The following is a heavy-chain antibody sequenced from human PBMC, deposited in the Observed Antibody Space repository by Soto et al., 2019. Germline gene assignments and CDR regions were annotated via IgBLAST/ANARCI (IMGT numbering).Heavy chain of an antibody. CDR1: GFTFSSYA. D-gene: IGHD5-12*01. CDR3: AKARGVWLDAIVS. J-gene: IGHJ4*02. CDR2: ISSSGGST. V-gene: IGHV3-23*01. Sequence: GGSLRLSCAASGFTFSSYAMSWVRQAPGKGLEWVSVISSSGGSTYYADSVKGRFTISRDTSKNTLYLQMNSLRAEDTAIYYCAKARGVWLDAIVSWGQGTLVTVSS.